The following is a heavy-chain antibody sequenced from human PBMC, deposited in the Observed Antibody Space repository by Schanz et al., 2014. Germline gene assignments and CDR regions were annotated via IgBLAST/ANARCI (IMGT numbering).Heavy chain of an antibody. J-gene: IGHJ5*02. Sequence: QVQLQESGPGVVKPSETLSLTCTVSGGSISTYYWSWIRQSPGKGLEWIGNIYYTGTTNYNPSLTRRFTIPVAPSTTHFPLRLCSVTAADTAVYYCARLGSPHCATSDCHHDWFGPWGQGTLVTVSS. CDR3: ARLGSPHCATSDCHHDWFGP. CDR1: GGSISTYY. CDR2: IYYTGTT. V-gene: IGHV4-59*08. D-gene: IGHD1-26*01.